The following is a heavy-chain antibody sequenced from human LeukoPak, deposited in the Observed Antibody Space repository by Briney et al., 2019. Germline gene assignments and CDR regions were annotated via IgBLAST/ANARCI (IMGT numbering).Heavy chain of an antibody. CDR3: ARDLSHCTNGVCYPYYYYMDV. CDR2: INPNSGGT. J-gene: IGHJ6*03. D-gene: IGHD2-8*01. Sequence: ASVKVSCKASGYSFTDYYIHWVRQAPGQGLEWMGWINPNSGGTNYAQKFQGRVTMTRDTSISTAYMELSRLRSDDTAVYYCARDLSHCTNGVCYPYYYYMDVWGKGTTVTVSS. CDR1: GYSFTDYY. V-gene: IGHV1-2*02.